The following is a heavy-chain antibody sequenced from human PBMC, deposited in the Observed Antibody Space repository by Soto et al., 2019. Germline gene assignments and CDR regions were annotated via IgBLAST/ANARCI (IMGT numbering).Heavy chain of an antibody. CDR2: IIPIFGTA. CDR3: AVRITMVRGVIITDFDY. CDR1: GGTFSSYA. V-gene: IGHV1-69*13. Sequence: SVKVSCKASGGTFSSYAISWVRQAPGQGLEWMGGIIPIFGTANYAQKFQGRVTITADESTSTAYMELSSLRSEDTAVYYCAVRITMVRGVIITDFDYWGQGTLVTVSS. D-gene: IGHD3-10*01. J-gene: IGHJ4*02.